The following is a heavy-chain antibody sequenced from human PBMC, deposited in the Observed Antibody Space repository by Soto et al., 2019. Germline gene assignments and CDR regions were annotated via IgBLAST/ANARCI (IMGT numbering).Heavy chain of an antibody. J-gene: IGHJ4*02. V-gene: IGHV3-23*01. CDR3: AKNDYSNYRVAYFDY. CDR1: GFTFSSYA. Sequence: GGSLRLSCAASGFTFSSYAMSWVRQAPGKGLEWVSAISGSGGSTYYADSVKGRFTISRDNSKNTLYLQMNSLRAEDTAVYYCAKNDYSNYRVAYFDYWGQGTLVTVSS. D-gene: IGHD4-4*01. CDR2: ISGSGGST.